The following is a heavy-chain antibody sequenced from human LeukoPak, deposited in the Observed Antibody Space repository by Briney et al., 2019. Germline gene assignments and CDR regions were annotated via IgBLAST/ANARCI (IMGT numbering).Heavy chain of an antibody. CDR2: IYHTGST. J-gene: IGHJ5*02. D-gene: IGHD6-19*01. CDR1: GGSISSSSYY. CDR3: ARSHSGWQGHNNWFDP. Sequence: SETLSLTCTVSGGSISSSSYYWGWIRQPPGKGLEWIGSIYHTGSTYYNPSLKSRVSISVDTSKNQFSLKFTSVTAADTAVYYCARSHSGWQGHNNWFDPWGQGTLVTVSS. V-gene: IGHV4-39*07.